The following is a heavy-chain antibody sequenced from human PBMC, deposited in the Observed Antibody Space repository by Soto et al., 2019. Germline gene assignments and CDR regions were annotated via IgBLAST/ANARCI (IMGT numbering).Heavy chain of an antibody. CDR3: AKFHGSGTYYNFPDY. J-gene: IGHJ4*02. CDR2: LSDSGANT. V-gene: IGHV3-23*01. Sequence: RGSLRLSCAASGFTFSSYAMSWLRQAPGRGLEWLSTLSDSGANTYYADSVKGRFTISRDNSRNTLYVHMNSLSAEDTAVYYCAKFHGSGTYYNFPDYWGQGTLVTVSS. D-gene: IGHD3-10*01. CDR1: GFTFSSYA.